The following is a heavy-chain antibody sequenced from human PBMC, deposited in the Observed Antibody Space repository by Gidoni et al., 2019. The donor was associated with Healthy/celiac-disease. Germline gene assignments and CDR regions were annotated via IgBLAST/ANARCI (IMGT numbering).Heavy chain of an antibody. CDR1: GGSISSSSYY. D-gene: IGHD5-12*01. CDR2: IYYSGST. J-gene: IGHJ4*02. Sequence: QLQLQESGPGLVKPSETLSLTCTVSGGSISSSSYYWGWIRQPPGKGLEWIGSIYYSGSTYYNPSLKSRVTISVDTSKNQFSLKLSSVTAADTAVYYCARHLWGYDFKYYFDYWGQGTLVTVSS. CDR3: ARHLWGYDFKYYFDY. V-gene: IGHV4-39*01.